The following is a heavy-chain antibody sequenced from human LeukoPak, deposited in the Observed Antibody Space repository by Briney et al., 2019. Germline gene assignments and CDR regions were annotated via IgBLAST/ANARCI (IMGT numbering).Heavy chain of an antibody. CDR1: GGSFNDYY. D-gene: IGHD5-24*01. CDR3: ARRILQFDP. CDR2: IRHSGST. Sequence: SETLSLTCDVSGGSFNDYYWSWIRQAPGKGLEWIGEIRHSGSTNYNPSLKGRVTVSVDTSKNQFSLRLTSVTAADTAVYYCARRILQFDPWGQGTLVTVSS. V-gene: IGHV4-34*01. J-gene: IGHJ5*02.